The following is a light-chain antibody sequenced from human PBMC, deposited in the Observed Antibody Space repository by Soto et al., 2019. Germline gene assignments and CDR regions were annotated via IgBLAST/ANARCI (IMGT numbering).Light chain of an antibody. Sequence: QSVLTQPPSVAEAPRQRVTISCSGSSFNIGDNAVNWYQQFPGKAPKLLIYYDDLLPSGVSDRFSGSKSGTSASLVISGLQSDDEADYYCSAWDDTLNGFVFGTGNKVTVL. CDR3: SAWDDTLNGFV. J-gene: IGLJ1*01. CDR1: SFNIGDNA. CDR2: YDD. V-gene: IGLV1-36*01.